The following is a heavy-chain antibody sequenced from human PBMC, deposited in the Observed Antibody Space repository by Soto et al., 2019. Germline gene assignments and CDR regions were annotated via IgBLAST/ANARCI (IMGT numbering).Heavy chain of an antibody. CDR2: IYYSGST. J-gene: IGHJ4*02. CDR1: GGSISSGDYY. Sequence: SETLSLTCTVSGGSISSGDYYWSWIRQPPGKGLEWIGYIYYSGSTYYNPSLKSRVTISVDTSKNQFSLKLSSVTAADTAVYYCARDTARSGWPPGEFDYWGQGALVTVSS. V-gene: IGHV4-30-4*01. CDR3: ARDTARSGWPPGEFDY. D-gene: IGHD6-25*01.